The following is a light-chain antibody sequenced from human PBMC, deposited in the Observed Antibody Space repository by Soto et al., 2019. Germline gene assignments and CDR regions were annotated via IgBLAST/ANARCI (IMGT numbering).Light chain of an antibody. CDR1: QSISSW. V-gene: IGKV1-5*01. Sequence: DIQMTQSPSTLSASVGDRVTVTCRASQSISSWLAWYQQKPGKAPKLLIYDASSLESGVPSRFSGSGSGTEFTLTISSLHPGDFATYYCQQYHSYSPFTFGPGTKVDIK. CDR2: DAS. J-gene: IGKJ3*01. CDR3: QQYHSYSPFT.